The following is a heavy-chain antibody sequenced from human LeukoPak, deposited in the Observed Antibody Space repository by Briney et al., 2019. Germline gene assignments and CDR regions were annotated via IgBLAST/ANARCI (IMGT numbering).Heavy chain of an antibody. V-gene: IGHV1-8*01. Sequence: ASVKVSCKASRYTFTSYDINWVRQATGQGLEWMGWMNPIRGNTGNAQTFQGRVTMTRNTYISTAYMELSSLRSEDTTVYYCARGPAGSWMLYYYYYMDVWGKGTTVTISS. J-gene: IGHJ6*03. CDR1: RYTFTSYD. CDR2: MNPIRGNT. D-gene: IGHD3-10*01. CDR3: ARGPAGSWMLYYYYYMDV.